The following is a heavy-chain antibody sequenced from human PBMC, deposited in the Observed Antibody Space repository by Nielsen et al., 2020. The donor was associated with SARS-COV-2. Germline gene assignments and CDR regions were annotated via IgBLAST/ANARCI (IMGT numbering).Heavy chain of an antibody. Sequence: SETLSLTCAVSGDSVSSHDWWTWVRQSPGKGLEWIGEVSHSGSTNYNPSLKSRVTLSMDNSENQFSLRLTSVSAADTAVYFCARGDLVVVPSPLLGLGPIFYYFYLDVWGKGTSVIVSS. CDR2: VSHSGST. J-gene: IGHJ6*03. V-gene: IGHV4-4*02. CDR3: ARGDLVVVPSPLLGLGPIFYYFYLDV. D-gene: IGHD2-2*02. CDR1: GDSVSSHDW.